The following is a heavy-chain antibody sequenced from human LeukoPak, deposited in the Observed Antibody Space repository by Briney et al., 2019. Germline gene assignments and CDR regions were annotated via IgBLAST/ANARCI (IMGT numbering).Heavy chain of an antibody. CDR1: GFTFSSSA. Sequence: PGGSLRLSCAASGFTFSSSAMSWVRQVPGKGLEWVSTISGTGSSTYCADSAKGRFTISRDNSKDTLFLQLNSLTAADTAMYFCAKASVAIPQYCNSWGQGTLVTVSS. D-gene: IGHD2-2*02. CDR3: AKASVAIPQYCNS. CDR2: ISGTGSST. J-gene: IGHJ5*02. V-gene: IGHV3-23*01.